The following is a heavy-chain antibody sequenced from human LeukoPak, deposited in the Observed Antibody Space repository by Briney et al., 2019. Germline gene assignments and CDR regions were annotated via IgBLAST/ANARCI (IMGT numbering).Heavy chain of an antibody. V-gene: IGHV3-30-3*01. J-gene: IGHJ5*02. CDR3: AKSPLHTGTTRVWFDP. Sequence: PGGSLRLSCAGSGFIYRSCWLSWVRQAPCKGLDGVAVISYDVYDGTTEYYADSVKGRFTISRDNSKNTVYLQMKSLRAEDTALYYCAKSPLHTGTTRVWFDPWGQGTLVTVSS. CDR1: GFIYRSCW. D-gene: IGHD1-1*01. CDR2: ISYDVYDGTTE.